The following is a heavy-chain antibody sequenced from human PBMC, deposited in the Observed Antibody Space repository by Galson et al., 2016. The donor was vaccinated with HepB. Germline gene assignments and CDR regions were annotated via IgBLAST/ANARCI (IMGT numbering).Heavy chain of an antibody. D-gene: IGHD3-16*02. V-gene: IGHV3-23*01. Sequence: SLRLSCAASGFTFSSYAMSWVRQAPGKGLEWVSLISGSGTNTYYADSVKGRFTISRDNSRNTLYLQMNSLRAEDTAVYYCAKDLTVTLHWFDPGGQGTLVTVSS. CDR3: AKDLTVTLHWFDP. J-gene: IGHJ5*02. CDR1: GFTFSSYA. CDR2: ISGSGTNT.